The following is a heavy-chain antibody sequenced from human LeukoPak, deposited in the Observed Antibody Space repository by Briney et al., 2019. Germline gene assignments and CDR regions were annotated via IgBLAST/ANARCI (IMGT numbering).Heavy chain of an antibody. CDR1: GFTFSDYE. CDR3: ARDGTPHYTTGWVFFDY. V-gene: IGHV3-48*03. D-gene: IGHD6-25*01. Sequence: GGSLRLSCAASGFTFSDYEMNWVRQAPGKGLEWLSYIGRSASAIHYADSVKGRFAISRDNAENSLYLRMNSLRAEGTAVYYCARDGTPHYTTGWVFFDYWGQGTLVTVSS. CDR2: IGRSASAI. J-gene: IGHJ4*02.